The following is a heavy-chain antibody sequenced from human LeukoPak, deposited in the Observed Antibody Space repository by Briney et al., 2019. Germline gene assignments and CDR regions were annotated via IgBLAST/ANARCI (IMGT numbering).Heavy chain of an antibody. V-gene: IGHV3-7*01. Sequence: GGSLRLSCAASGFTFSRYWMSWVRQAPGKGLEWVANIKQDGSEKYYVDSVKGRFTISRDNAKNSLYLQMNSLRAEDTAVYYCASPKAAAAAGRGFDYWGQGTLVTVSS. CDR1: GFTFSRYW. CDR3: ASPKAAAAAGRGFDY. J-gene: IGHJ4*02. CDR2: IKQDGSEK. D-gene: IGHD6-25*01.